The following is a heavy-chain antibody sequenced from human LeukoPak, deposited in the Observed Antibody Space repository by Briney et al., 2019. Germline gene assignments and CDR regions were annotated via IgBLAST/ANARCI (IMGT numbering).Heavy chain of an antibody. V-gene: IGHV4-59*01. CDR3: ARAPSSSGYYYNYYYYYMDV. CDR2: IYYSGST. D-gene: IGHD3-22*01. J-gene: IGHJ6*03. CDR1: GGSISSYY. Sequence: SETLSLTCTVSGGSISSYYWSWIRQPPGKGLEWIGYIYYSGSTNYNPSLKSRVTISVDTSKNQFSLKLSSVTAADTAVYYCARAPSSSGYYYNYYYYYMDVWGKGTTVTVSS.